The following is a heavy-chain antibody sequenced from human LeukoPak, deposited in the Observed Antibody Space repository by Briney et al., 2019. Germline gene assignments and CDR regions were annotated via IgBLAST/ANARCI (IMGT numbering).Heavy chain of an antibody. V-gene: IGHV3-30*02. CDR2: IRYGGSHK. Sequence: PGGSLRLSCAASGFTFSSSGMHWVRQAPGKGLEWVAFIRYGGSHKYYADSVKGRFTISRDNSKNTLYLQMNSLRAEDTAVYYCAKGGVLRYFDWLLDLDYWGQGTLVTVSS. J-gene: IGHJ4*02. CDR3: AKGGVLRYFDWLLDLDY. CDR1: GFTFSSSG. D-gene: IGHD3-9*01.